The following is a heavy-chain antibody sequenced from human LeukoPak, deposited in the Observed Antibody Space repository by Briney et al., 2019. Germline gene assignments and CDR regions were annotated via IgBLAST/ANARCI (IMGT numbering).Heavy chain of an antibody. CDR2: ISSSSSYI. CDR3: ARDGGEGGAFDI. J-gene: IGHJ3*02. D-gene: IGHD2-21*01. CDR1: GFTFSSYS. Sequence: GGSLRLSCAASGFTFSSYSMNWVRQAPGKGLEWVSSISSSSSYIYYADSVKDRFTISRDNAKNSLYLQMNSLRAEDTAVYYCARDGGEGGAFDIWGQGTMVTVSS. V-gene: IGHV3-21*01.